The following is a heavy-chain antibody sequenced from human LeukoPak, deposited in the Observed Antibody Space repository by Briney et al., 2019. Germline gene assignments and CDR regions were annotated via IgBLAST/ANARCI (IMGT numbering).Heavy chain of an antibody. J-gene: IGHJ4*02. D-gene: IGHD3-10*01. Sequence: GGSLRLSCTASGFTFGDYAMSWVRQAPGKGLEWVGFIRSKAYGGTTEYAASVKGRFTISRDDSKSIAYLQMNSLKTEDTAVYYCTRVSYYYGSGSYYAARFFDYWGKGTLVTVS. CDR1: GFTFGDYA. CDR2: IRSKAYGGTT. CDR3: TRVSYYYGSGSYYAARFFDY. V-gene: IGHV3-49*04.